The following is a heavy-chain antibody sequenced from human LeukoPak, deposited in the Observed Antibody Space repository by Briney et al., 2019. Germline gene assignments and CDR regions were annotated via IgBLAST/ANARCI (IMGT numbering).Heavy chain of an antibody. V-gene: IGHV3-9*01. CDR2: ISWNSGSI. CDR3: AKERWGYFDY. CDR1: GFTFSSYA. Sequence: GGSLRLSCAASGFTFSSYAMSWVRQAPGKGLEWVSGISWNSGSIGYADSVKGRFTISRDNAKNSLYLQMNSLRAEDTALYYCAKERWGYFDYWGQGTLVTVSS. D-gene: IGHD3-16*01. J-gene: IGHJ4*02.